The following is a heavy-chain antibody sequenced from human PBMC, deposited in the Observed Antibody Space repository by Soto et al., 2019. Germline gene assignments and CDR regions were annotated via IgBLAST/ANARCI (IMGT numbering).Heavy chain of an antibody. Sequence: QLQLQESGPGLVKPSETLSLTCTVSGGSISSSSYYWGWIRQPPGKGLEWIGSIYYGGSTYYNPSLKSRVTISVDTSKNQFSLKLSSVTAADTAVYYCASESYYYYGMDVWGQGTTVTVSS. J-gene: IGHJ6*02. V-gene: IGHV4-39*01. CDR3: ASESYYYYGMDV. CDR1: GGSISSSSYY. CDR2: IYYGGST.